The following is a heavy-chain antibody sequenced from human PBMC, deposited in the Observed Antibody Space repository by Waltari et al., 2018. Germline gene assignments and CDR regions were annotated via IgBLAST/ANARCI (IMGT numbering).Heavy chain of an antibody. CDR2: IYYSGST. V-gene: IGHV4-39*07. J-gene: IGHJ4*02. CDR1: GGSISSSSYY. Sequence: QLQLPESGPGLVKPSETLSLTCTVSGGSISSSSYYWGWIRQPPGKGLEWIGSIYYSGSTYYNPSLKSRVTISVDTSKNQFSLKLSSVTAADTAVYYCASLYYYGSGSYYWGQGTLVTVSS. CDR3: ASLYYYGSGSYY. D-gene: IGHD3-10*01.